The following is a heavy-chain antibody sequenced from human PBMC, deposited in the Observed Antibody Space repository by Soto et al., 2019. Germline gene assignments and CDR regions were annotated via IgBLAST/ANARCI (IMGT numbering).Heavy chain of an antibody. CDR1: GGSISSCC. CDR3: ARAEMATMYAFDI. J-gene: IGHJ3*02. Sequence: SETLSLTCTVSGGSISSCCWSWIRQPAGKVREWIWRSYTRGSTNYNPSLESRVTMSVDTSKNQFSLKLSSVTAADTAVYYCARAEMATMYAFDIWGQGTMVTVSS. D-gene: IGHD5-12*01. V-gene: IGHV4-4*07. CDR2: SYTRGST.